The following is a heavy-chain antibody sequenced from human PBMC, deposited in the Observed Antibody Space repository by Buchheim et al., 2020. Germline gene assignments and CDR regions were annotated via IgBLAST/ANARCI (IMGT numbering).Heavy chain of an antibody. CDR2: ISYTEST. D-gene: IGHD3-22*01. V-gene: IGHV4-61*01. CDR1: SGSVGSRTYH. Sequence: HVQLRESGPGLVKPSETLSLTCTVSSGSVGSRTYHWSWIRQPPGKGLEWIGHISYTESTNYSPSLKSRATISVDMSKNQFSLKLTSMTAADTAVYYCAGGSGYSIDFDYWGQGTL. J-gene: IGHJ4*02. CDR3: AGGSGYSIDFDY.